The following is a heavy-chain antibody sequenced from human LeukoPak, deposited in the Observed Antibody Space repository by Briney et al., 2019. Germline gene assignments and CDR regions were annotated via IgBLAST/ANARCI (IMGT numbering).Heavy chain of an antibody. D-gene: IGHD3-3*01. V-gene: IGHV4-61*02. Sequence: SETLSLTCTVSGGSISSGSYYWSWIRQPAGKGLEWIGRIYTSGSTNYNPSLKSRVTISVDTSKNQFSLKLSSVTAADTAVYYCARGAITIFGVLRSAFDIWGQGTMVTVSS. CDR3: ARGAITIFGVLRSAFDI. CDR2: IYTSGST. CDR1: GGSISSGSYY. J-gene: IGHJ3*02.